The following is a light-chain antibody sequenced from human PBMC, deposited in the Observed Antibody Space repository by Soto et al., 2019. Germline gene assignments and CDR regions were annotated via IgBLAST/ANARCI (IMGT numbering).Light chain of an antibody. Sequence: QPVLTQPPSVSGAPGQRVTISCTGSSSNIGAGYDVHWYQQVPGTAPKLLIYGNSNRPSGVPDRFSGSKSGSSASLAITGLQAEDEADYYCQSYDSSLSGVFGSGTKLTVL. CDR2: GNS. CDR3: QSYDSSLSGV. J-gene: IGLJ1*01. CDR1: SSNIGAGYD. V-gene: IGLV1-40*01.